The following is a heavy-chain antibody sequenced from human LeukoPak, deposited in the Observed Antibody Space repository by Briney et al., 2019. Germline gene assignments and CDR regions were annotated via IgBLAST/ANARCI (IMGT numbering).Heavy chain of an antibody. D-gene: IGHD5-12*01. CDR2: IYSGGST. Sequence: QTGGSLRLSCAASGFTVSSNYMSGVRQAPGKGLQWVSVIYSGGSTTYADSVRGRFTISRDTSKNTVFLQMNSLRAEDTAVYYCARGRYEFSAGMDVWGQGTTVTVSS. J-gene: IGHJ6*02. CDR3: ARGRYEFSAGMDV. CDR1: GFTVSSNY. V-gene: IGHV3-53*01.